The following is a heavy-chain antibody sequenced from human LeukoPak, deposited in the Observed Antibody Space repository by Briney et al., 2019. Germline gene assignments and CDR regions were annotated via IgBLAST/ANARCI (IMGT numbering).Heavy chain of an antibody. CDR2: IRSDGSDK. Sequence: GGSLRLSCAASGFIFSTYGMHWVRQAPGNGLEWVAFIRSDGSDKSYAGSVQGRSIISRDNYKNTLYLQMNTLRAEDTAIYYCGTHDSSSDYWGQGTLVTVSS. CDR1: GFIFSTYG. J-gene: IGHJ4*02. D-gene: IGHD3-22*01. V-gene: IGHV3-30*02. CDR3: GTHDSSSDY.